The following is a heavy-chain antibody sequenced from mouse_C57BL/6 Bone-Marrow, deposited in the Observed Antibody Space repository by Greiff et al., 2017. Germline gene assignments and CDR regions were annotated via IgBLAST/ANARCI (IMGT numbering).Heavy chain of an antibody. V-gene: IGHV5-15*01. D-gene: IGHD1-1*01. CDR2: ISNLAYSI. Sequence: EVMLVESGGGLVQPGGSLKLSCAASGFTFSDYGMAWVRQAPRKGPEWVAFISNLAYSIYYADTVTGRFTISRENAKNTLYLEMSSLRSEDTAMYYCARRGGSSYVRYFDVWGTGTTVTVSS. J-gene: IGHJ1*03. CDR1: GFTFSDYG. CDR3: ARRGGSSYVRYFDV.